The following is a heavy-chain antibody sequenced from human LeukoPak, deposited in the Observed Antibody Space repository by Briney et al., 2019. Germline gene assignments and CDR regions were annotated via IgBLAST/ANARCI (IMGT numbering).Heavy chain of an antibody. J-gene: IGHJ6*02. CDR2: ISSSSSTI. CDR3: ARERIDSNTFMYGMDV. V-gene: IGHV3-48*04. D-gene: IGHD2-15*01. CDR1: GFTSSNYI. Sequence: GGSLRLSCAASGFTSSNYIMNWVRQAPGKGLEWVSYISSSSSTIYYEDSVKGRFTISRDNAKNSLYLQMNSLRAEDTAVYYCARERIDSNTFMYGMDVWGQGTTVTVSS.